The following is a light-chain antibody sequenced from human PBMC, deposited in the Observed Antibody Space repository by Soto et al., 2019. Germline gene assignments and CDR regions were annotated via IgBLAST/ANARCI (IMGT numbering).Light chain of an antibody. Sequence: EIVLTQSPGTLSLSPGERATLSCRASQSVGSSQLAWHQQKPGQAPRLLIYGASSRATGIPDRFSGSGSGTDFTLTISRLEPEDFAVYNCQQYASSPRTFGQGTKVEIK. CDR2: GAS. CDR1: QSVGSSQ. J-gene: IGKJ1*01. V-gene: IGKV3-20*01. CDR3: QQYASSPRT.